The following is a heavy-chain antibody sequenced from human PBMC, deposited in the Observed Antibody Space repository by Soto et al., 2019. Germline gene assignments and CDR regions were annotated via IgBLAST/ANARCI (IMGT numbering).Heavy chain of an antibody. D-gene: IGHD3-9*01. J-gene: IGHJ6*02. CDR1: GFSFSNTW. V-gene: IGHV3-74*01. CDR2: VNSDGSNT. CDR3: AEDWSYGLEV. Sequence: EVQLVESGGGLVQPGGSLRLSCAASGFSFSNTWMHWVRQAPGKGLVWVSHVNSDGSNTNYADFVKGRFTVSRDNARNTVYLQRNSLRADDTAVYYCAEDWSYGLEVWCQGTTVTVSS.